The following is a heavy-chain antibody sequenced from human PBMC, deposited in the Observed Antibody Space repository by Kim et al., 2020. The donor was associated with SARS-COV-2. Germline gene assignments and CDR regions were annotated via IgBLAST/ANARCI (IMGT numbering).Heavy chain of an antibody. D-gene: IGHD6-19*01. J-gene: IGHJ4*02. CDR2: ISFDGSNE. Sequence: GGSLRLSCAASGLAFYNYAMHWVRQAPGKGLEWVAVISFDGSNEEYADAVKGRFTISRDNSKNTLDLQMNSLRTEDTAVYYCAKDPQARWLGRFEYWGQG. CDR1: GLAFYNYA. CDR3: AKDPQARWLGRFEY. V-gene: IGHV3-30*18.